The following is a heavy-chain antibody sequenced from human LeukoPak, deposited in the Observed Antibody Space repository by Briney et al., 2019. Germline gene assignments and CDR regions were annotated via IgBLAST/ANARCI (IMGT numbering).Heavy chain of an antibody. V-gene: IGHV3-30-3*01. CDR3: TRDMIRGVPDYIDY. Sequence: GGSQRLSCAATGFRFSSYDMHWVRQAPGKGLEWVAAISAEGDIQIYLDSVMGRFTISRDNSKSTLYLQMNRLRIEDTGFYYCTRDMIRGVPDYIDYWGQGTLVTVSS. CDR2: ISAEGDIQ. CDR1: GFRFSSYD. D-gene: IGHD3-10*01. J-gene: IGHJ4*02.